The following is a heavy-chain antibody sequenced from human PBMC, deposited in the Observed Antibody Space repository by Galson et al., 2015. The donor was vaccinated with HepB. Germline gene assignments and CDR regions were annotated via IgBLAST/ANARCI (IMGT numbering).Heavy chain of an antibody. V-gene: IGHV1-46*01. CDR1: GSTFTSYY. J-gene: IGHJ4*02. Sequence: SVKVSCKASGSTFTSYYMHWVRQAPGQGLEWMGIINPSGGSTSYAQKFQGRVTMTRDTSTSTVYMELSSLRSEDTAVYYCARAIVATIGGFDYWGQGTLVTVSS. CDR2: INPSGGST. D-gene: IGHD5-12*01. CDR3: ARAIVATIGGFDY.